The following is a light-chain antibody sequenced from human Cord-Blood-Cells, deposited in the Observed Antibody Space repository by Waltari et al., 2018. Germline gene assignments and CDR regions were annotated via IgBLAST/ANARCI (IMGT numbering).Light chain of an antibody. CDR3: CSYAGSGTL. J-gene: IGLJ2*01. Sequence: QSALPQPASASGSPGRTSPSSRTGTSSDVGRYNLVSWYQQHPGKAPKLMIYEGSKRPSGVSNRFSGSKSGNTASLTISGLQAEDEADYYCCSYAGSGTLFGGGTKLTVL. V-gene: IGLV2-23*01. CDR1: SSDVGRYNL. CDR2: EGS.